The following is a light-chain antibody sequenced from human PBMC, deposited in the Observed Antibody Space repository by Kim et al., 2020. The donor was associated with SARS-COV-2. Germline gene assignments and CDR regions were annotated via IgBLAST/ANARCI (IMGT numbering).Light chain of an antibody. CDR3: NSRDSSGNHVV. CDR2: GKN. Sequence: SSELTKDPAVSVALGQTVRITCQGDSLRSYYESWYQKKQGQAPVLVIYGKNNRPSGIPERVSGYSSGNTASLTINGAKAEDEADDYCNSRDSSGNHVVFG. J-gene: IGLJ2*01. CDR1: SLRSYY. V-gene: IGLV3-19*01.